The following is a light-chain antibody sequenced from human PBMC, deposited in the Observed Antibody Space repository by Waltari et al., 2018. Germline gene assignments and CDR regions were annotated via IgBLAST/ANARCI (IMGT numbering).Light chain of an antibody. Sequence: DIQMTQSPSTLSASVGDTVTITCQASQRIDRWLAWYQQKPGTATKLLIHQASNLQTGVPPRFSGSGSGTEFTLTISNLLPDDFATYYCQQYDRYLWTFGQGTKVEL. CDR2: QAS. V-gene: IGKV1-5*03. CDR1: QRIDRW. CDR3: QQYDRYLWT. J-gene: IGKJ1*01.